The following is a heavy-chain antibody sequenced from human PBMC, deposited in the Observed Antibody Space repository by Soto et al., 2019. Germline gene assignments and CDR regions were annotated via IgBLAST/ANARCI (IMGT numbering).Heavy chain of an antibody. J-gene: IGHJ4*02. CDR3: ARMTPSSSSCYYCDY. D-gene: IGHD3-22*01. CDR1: GGSITTSRNY. V-gene: IGHV4-39*01. Sequence: PSETLSLTCSVSGGSITTSRNYWGWIRQPPGKGLEWIGYIYHSGTTYYSPSLGSRVSISVDTSKNQFSLKLDSATAADTAVYYCARMTPSSSSCYYCDYWGQGSLVTVSS. CDR2: IYHSGTT.